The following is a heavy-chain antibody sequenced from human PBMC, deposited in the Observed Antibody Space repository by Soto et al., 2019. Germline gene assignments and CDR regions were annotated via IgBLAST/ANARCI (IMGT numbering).Heavy chain of an antibody. CDR2: IWYDGSNK. Sequence: GGSLRLSCAASGFVFTNYGMHWVRQAPGKGLEWVAVIWYDGSNKYYADSVKGRFTISRDNSKNTLYLQMNSLRAEDTAVYYCARDPSSDYGDYYYYYGMDVWGQGTTVTVSS. CDR1: GFVFTNYG. D-gene: IGHD4-17*01. J-gene: IGHJ6*02. V-gene: IGHV3-33*01. CDR3: ARDPSSDYGDYYYYYGMDV.